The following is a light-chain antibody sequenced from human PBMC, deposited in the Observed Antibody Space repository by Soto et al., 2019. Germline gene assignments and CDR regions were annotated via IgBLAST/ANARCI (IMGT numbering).Light chain of an antibody. Sequence: EIVLTQSPGTLSLSPGEGATLSCRASQSVYVNLSWYPQNPGQSPRLLIYGASTRATDIPDRFSGSGSDTDFALTISRLEPEDFAVYYCQQYSGSPFTFGPGTKVNIK. CDR1: QSVYVN. CDR2: GAS. J-gene: IGKJ3*01. CDR3: QQYSGSPFT. V-gene: IGKV3-20*01.